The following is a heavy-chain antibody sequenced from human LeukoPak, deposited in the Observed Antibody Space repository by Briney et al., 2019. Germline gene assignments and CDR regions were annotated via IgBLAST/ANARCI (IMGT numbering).Heavy chain of an antibody. CDR2: ISGSTTDI. Sequence: GGSLRLSCAASGFTFSSYEMNWVRQAPGKGLEWVSYISGSTTDIYYADSVKGRFTISRDDAKNSLYLQMNSLRVEDTAVYYCARDPGGYNFWNGYYVNWFDPWGQGTLVTVSS. V-gene: IGHV3-48*03. D-gene: IGHD3-3*01. CDR1: GFTFSSYE. J-gene: IGHJ5*02. CDR3: ARDPGGYNFWNGYYVNWFDP.